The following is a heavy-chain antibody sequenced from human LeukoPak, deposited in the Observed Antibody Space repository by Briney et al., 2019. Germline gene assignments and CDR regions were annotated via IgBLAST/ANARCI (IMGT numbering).Heavy chain of an antibody. V-gene: IGHV4-34*01. Sequence: SETLSLTCAVYGGSFSGYYWSWIRQPPGKGLEWIGEINHSGSTNYNPSLKSRVTISVDTSKNQFSLKLSSVTAADTAVYYCARGGYYYDPIIDHWGQGTLVTVSS. CDR2: INHSGST. J-gene: IGHJ4*02. CDR3: ARGGYYYDPIIDH. CDR1: GGSFSGYY. D-gene: IGHD3-22*01.